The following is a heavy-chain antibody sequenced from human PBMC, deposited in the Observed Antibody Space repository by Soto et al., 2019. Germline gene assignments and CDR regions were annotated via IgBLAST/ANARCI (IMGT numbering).Heavy chain of an antibody. CDR2: TYYRSKWYN. V-gene: IGHV6-1*01. Sequence: PSQTLSLTCAISGDSVSSNSAAWNWIRQSPSRGLEWLGRTYYRSKWYNDYAVSVKSRITINPDTSKNQFSLQLNSVTPEDTAVYYCARAHPRRYCISTSCYTEVGFFRYYYYYGMDVWGQGTTVTVSS. J-gene: IGHJ6*02. CDR1: GDSVSSNSAA. D-gene: IGHD2-2*02. CDR3: ARAHPRRYCISTSCYTEVGFFRYYYYYGMDV.